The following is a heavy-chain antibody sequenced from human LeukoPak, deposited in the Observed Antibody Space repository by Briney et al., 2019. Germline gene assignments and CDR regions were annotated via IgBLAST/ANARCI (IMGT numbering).Heavy chain of an antibody. D-gene: IGHD5-12*01. Sequence: GGSLRLSCAASGFTFSDNWMTWVRQAPGKGLEWVANINQDGGGRYYVDSVQGRFIISRDNAQNPVHLQMNSLRAEDTAVYYCAKGVATTFYTGDAFDIWGQGTMVTVSS. CDR2: INQDGGGR. CDR3: AKGVATTFYTGDAFDI. J-gene: IGHJ3*02. CDR1: GFTFSDNW. V-gene: IGHV3-7*03.